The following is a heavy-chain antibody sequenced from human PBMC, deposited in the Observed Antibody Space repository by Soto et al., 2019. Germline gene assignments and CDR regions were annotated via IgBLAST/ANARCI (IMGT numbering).Heavy chain of an antibody. CDR1: GGSSSGYY. Sequence: PSETLSLTCAVYGGSSSGYYWSWIRQPPGKGLEWIGEINHSGSTNYNPSLKSRVTISVDTSKNQFSLKLSSVTAADTAVYYCARLMKLWFPKNWFDPWGQGTLVTVSS. CDR3: ARLMKLWFPKNWFDP. D-gene: IGHD5-18*01. J-gene: IGHJ5*02. CDR2: INHSGST. V-gene: IGHV4-34*01.